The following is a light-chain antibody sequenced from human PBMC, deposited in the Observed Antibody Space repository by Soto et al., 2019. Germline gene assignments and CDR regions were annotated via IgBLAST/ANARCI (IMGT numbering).Light chain of an antibody. V-gene: IGKV3-15*01. CDR1: QSVSSN. J-gene: IGKJ1*01. Sequence: EIVMTQSPATLSVSPGERATLSCRASQSVSSNLAWYQQKPGQAPRLLIYRASTRATGIPARFSGSGSGTEFTLTISSLQSEDFAVYYCQHYNNWPPWTFDQGTKVEIK. CDR2: RAS. CDR3: QHYNNWPPWT.